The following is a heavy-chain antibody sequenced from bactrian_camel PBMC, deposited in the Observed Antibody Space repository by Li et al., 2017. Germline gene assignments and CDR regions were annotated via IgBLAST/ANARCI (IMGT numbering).Heavy chain of an antibody. CDR3: ARHHERGRGSCSLDDYDFGY. Sequence: QVQLVESGGGSVQAGGSLRLSCAISGYRYGDYCMGWFRQAPGKEREGVATINRCGTTAYGNSVKGRFTISRDNALNTLYLQMNSLKPEDTAIYFCARHHERGRGSCSLDDYDFGYWGGGTQVTVS. D-gene: IGHD3*01. V-gene: IGHV3S55*01. J-gene: IGHJ6*01. CDR1: GYRYGDYC. CDR2: INRCGTT.